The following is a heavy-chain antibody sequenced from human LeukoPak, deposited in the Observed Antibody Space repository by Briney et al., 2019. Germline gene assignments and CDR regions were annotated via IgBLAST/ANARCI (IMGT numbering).Heavy chain of an antibody. D-gene: IGHD3-10*01. J-gene: IGHJ5*02. CDR2: ISWNSGSI. Sequence: PGRSLRLSCAASGFTFDDYAMHWVRQAPGKGLEWVSGISWNSGSIGYADSVKGRFTISRDNAKNSLYLQMNSLRAEDTALYYCAKGSLKYYYGLNWFDPWGQGTLVTVSS. V-gene: IGHV3-9*01. CDR1: GFTFDDYA. CDR3: AKGSLKYYYGLNWFDP.